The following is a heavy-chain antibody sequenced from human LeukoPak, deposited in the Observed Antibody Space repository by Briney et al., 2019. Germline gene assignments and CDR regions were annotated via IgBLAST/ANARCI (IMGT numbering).Heavy chain of an antibody. D-gene: IGHD6-6*01. V-gene: IGHV4-39*07. CDR2: IYYSGNT. CDR1: GVSISSSNSY. J-gene: IGHJ6*03. CDR3: ARDRKYSSYYYYMDV. Sequence: SETLSLTCTVSGVSISSSNSYWGWIRQPPGKGLEWIGSIYYSGNTYYNASLKSQVSISIDTSKNQFSLKLSSVTAADTAVYYCARDRKYSSYYYYMDVWGKGTTVTISS.